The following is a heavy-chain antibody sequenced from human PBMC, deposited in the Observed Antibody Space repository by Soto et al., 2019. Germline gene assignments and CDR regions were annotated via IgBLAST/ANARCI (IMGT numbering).Heavy chain of an antibody. CDR2: ISGNTNYT. CDR3: ARDRSYSSTWSHY. V-gene: IGHV3-11*05. J-gene: IGHJ4*02. CDR1: GFSFSDYY. Sequence: QVQLVESGGGLVKPGGSLRLSCAASGFSFSDYYMSWIRQTPGKGLEWIAYISGNTNYTNYADSVKGRFTISRDNAQNSLYLEMNSLRAEDTALYYCARDRSYSSTWSHYWGQGTVVTVSS. D-gene: IGHD6-13*01.